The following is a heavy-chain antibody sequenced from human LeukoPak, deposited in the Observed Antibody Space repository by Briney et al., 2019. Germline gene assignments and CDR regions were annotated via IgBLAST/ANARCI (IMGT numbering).Heavy chain of an antibody. J-gene: IGHJ6*03. CDR1: GYTFTSYG. Sequence: ASVKVSCKASGYTFTSYGISWVRQAPGQGLEWMGWISAYNGNTNYAQELQGRVTMTTDTSTSTAYMELRSLRSDDTAVYYCARCYYDSSGYYYYYYYMDVWGKGTTVTVSS. V-gene: IGHV1-18*01. CDR2: ISAYNGNT. CDR3: ARCYYDSSGYYYYYYYMDV. D-gene: IGHD3-22*01.